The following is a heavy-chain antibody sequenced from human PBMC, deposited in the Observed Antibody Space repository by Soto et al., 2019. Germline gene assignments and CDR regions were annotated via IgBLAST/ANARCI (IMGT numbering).Heavy chain of an antibody. J-gene: IGHJ4*02. V-gene: IGHV1-18*01. CDR1: GYFFTTYG. D-gene: IGHD2-8*01. Sequence: QVQLVQSGSEVKKPGASVKVSCKASGYFFTTYGISWVRQAPGQGLEWMGYISVKNGNTNYAQKFQGRVTLTTDTSPTTSYMELRSLTSDDKAMYYCARDLATFGPGPNEFWGKGTLVTVSS. CDR2: ISVKNGNT. CDR3: ARDLATFGPGPNEF.